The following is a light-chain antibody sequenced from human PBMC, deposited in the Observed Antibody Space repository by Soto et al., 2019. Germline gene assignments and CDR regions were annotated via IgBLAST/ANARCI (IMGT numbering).Light chain of an antibody. V-gene: IGKV3-11*01. J-gene: IGKJ4*01. Sequence: EIVLTQSPATLSLSPGERATLSCRASQSVSSNLAWYQQKPGQAPRLLIYDASNRATGIPARFGGSGSGTDFTLTINNLEPEDVAVYYCQQRTNWPLTFGGGTKVEIK. CDR1: QSVSSN. CDR2: DAS. CDR3: QQRTNWPLT.